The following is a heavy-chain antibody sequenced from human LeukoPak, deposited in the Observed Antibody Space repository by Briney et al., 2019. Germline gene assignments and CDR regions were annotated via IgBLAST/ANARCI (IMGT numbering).Heavy chain of an antibody. CDR3: TGQLGRGLPFDY. V-gene: IGHV4-4*07. CDR2: IYTSGST. Sequence: SETLSLTRTVPLGSISSYYWSWIRQPAGKGLEWIGRIYTSGSTNYNPSLKSRVTMPVDTSKNQFSLNLSSVTAADTALHYCTGQLGRGLPFDYWGQGTLVTVSS. J-gene: IGHJ4*02. CDR1: LGSISSYY. D-gene: IGHD6-6*01.